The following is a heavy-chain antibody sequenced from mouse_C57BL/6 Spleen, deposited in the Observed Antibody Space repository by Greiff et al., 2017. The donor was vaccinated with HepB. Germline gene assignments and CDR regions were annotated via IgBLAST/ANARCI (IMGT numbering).Heavy chain of an antibody. CDR2: INPNNGGT. J-gene: IGHJ4*01. CDR3: ARPLIYYDYDEGDYYAMDY. D-gene: IGHD2-4*01. V-gene: IGHV1-18*01. Sequence: EVQLQQSGPELVKPGASVKIPCKASGYTFTDYNMDWVKQSHGKSLEWIGDINPNNGGTIYNQKFKGKATLTVDKSSSTAYMELRSLTSEDTAVYYCARPLIYYDYDEGDYYAMDYWGQGTSVTVSS. CDR1: GYTFTDYN.